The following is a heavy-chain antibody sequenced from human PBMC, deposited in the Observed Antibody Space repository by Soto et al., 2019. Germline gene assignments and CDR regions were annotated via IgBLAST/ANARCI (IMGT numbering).Heavy chain of an antibody. CDR3: ARRAAYYYYGMDV. J-gene: IGHJ6*02. CDR2: IIPIFGTA. V-gene: IGHV1-69*01. D-gene: IGHD2-15*01. Sequence: ASGGTFSSYAISWVRQAPGQGLEWMGGIIPIFGTANYAQKFQGRVTITADESTSTAYMELSSLRSEDTAVYYCARRAAYYYYGMDVWGQGTTVTVSS. CDR1: GGTFSSYA.